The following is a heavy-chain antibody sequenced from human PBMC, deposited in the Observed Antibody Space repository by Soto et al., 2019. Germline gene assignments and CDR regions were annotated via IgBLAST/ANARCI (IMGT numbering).Heavy chain of an antibody. J-gene: IGHJ4*02. CDR2: ISAHNGNT. CDR3: AGGRYGDY. V-gene: IGHV1-18*01. CDR1: GYAFTTYG. Sequence: QVHLVQSGAEVKKPGASVKVSCKGSGYAFTTYGITWVRQAPGQGLEWMGWISAHNGNTNYEQKLQGRVTVTRDTSTSTAYMELRSLRSDDTAVYYCAGGRYGDYWGQGALVTVSS. D-gene: IGHD1-1*01.